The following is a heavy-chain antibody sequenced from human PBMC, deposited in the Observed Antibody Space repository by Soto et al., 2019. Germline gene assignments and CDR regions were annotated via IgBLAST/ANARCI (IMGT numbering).Heavy chain of an antibody. CDR1: GFTFSDYY. V-gene: IGHV3-11*01. D-gene: IGHD2-15*01. J-gene: IGHJ6*03. CDR2: ISSSGSTI. CDR3: ARVRIVGNTKIYYMDV. Sequence: QVQLVESGGGLVKPGGSLRLSCAASGFTFSDYYMSWIRQAPGKGLEWVSYISSSGSTIYYADSVKGRFTISRDNAKNSLYLQMNSLRAEDTAVSYCARVRIVGNTKIYYMDVWGKGTTVTVSS.